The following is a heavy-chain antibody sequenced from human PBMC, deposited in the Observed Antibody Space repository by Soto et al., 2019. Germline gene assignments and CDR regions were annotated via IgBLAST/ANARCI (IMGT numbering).Heavy chain of an antibody. Sequence: QVQLVQSGAEVKKPGSSVKVSCKASGGTFSSYAISWVRQAPGQGLEWMGGIIPIFGTANYAQKFQGRVTITADESTSTAYMELSSLRSEDTAVYYCARDLEITMIDLEDYYGMDVWGQGTTVTVSS. CDR1: GGTFSSYA. J-gene: IGHJ6*02. CDR2: IIPIFGTA. D-gene: IGHD3-22*01. CDR3: ARDLEITMIDLEDYYGMDV. V-gene: IGHV1-69*01.